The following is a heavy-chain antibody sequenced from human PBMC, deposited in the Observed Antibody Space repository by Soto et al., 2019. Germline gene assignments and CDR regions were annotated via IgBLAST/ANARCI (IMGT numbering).Heavy chain of an antibody. CDR1: GFTFSSYA. V-gene: IGHV3-23*01. CDR3: AIYYDFWSGYDKPPNFDY. D-gene: IGHD3-3*01. CDR2: ISGSGGST. Sequence: PGGSLRLSCAASGFTFSSYAMSWVRQAPGKGLEWVSAISGSGGSTYYAASVKGRFTISRDNSKNTLYLQMNSLRAEDTAVYYCAIYYDFWSGYDKPPNFDYSGQGTLVTVSS. J-gene: IGHJ4*02.